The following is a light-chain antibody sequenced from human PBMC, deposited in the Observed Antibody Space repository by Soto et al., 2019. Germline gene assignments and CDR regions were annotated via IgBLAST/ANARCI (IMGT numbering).Light chain of an antibody. Sequence: QSLLTQPRSVAGSPGQSVTISCTGTGSDVGDFPSVSWYQQYPGKAPKLMIYDVSKWASGVPDRFSGSKSGNTASLTISGLQPEDEADYYCCSYVGNFYVFGTGTKVTVL. CDR3: CSYVGNFYV. CDR1: GSDVGDFPS. J-gene: IGLJ1*01. V-gene: IGLV2-11*01. CDR2: DVS.